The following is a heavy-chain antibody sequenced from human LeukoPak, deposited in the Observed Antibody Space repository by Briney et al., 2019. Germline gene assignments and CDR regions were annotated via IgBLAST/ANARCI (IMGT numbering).Heavy chain of an antibody. CDR1: GFTFCDYA. D-gene: IGHD3-3*01. CDR3: TRDADYYYDFWSGYSGWFDP. V-gene: IGHV3-49*05. J-gene: IGHJ5*02. Sequence: NPGRSLRLSCTASGFTFCDYAMSWFRQAPGKGLEWVGFIRSKAYGGTTEYAATVKGRFTISRDDSKSIAYMQMNSVKTEDTAVYYCTRDADYYYDFWSGYSGWFDPWGQGTLVTVSS. CDR2: IRSKAYGGTT.